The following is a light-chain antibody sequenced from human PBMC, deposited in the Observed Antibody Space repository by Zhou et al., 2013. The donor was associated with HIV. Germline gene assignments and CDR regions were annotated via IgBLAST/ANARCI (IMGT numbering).Light chain of an antibody. CDR1: SSDVGGYIF. Sequence: QSALTQPASVSGSPGQSITISCTGTSSDVGGYIFVSWYQQHPGKAPKLLIYDVDKRPSGVSNRFSGSKSGNTASLTISGLQPEDEAEYYCSSYSSSSNSNYVFGTGTKVTV. CDR2: DVD. J-gene: IGLJ1*01. V-gene: IGLV2-14*01. CDR3: SSYSSSSNSNYV.